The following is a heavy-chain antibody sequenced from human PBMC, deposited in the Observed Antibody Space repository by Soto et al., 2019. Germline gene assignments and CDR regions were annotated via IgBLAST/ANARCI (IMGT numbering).Heavy chain of an antibody. CDR2: INAGNGNT. CDR1: GYTFTSYA. Sequence: ASVKVSCKASGYTFTSYAMHWVRQAPGQRLEWMGWINAGNGNTKYSQKFQGRVTITRDTSASTAYMELSSLRSEDTAVYYCARGRIAAAGIGEWGQGTLVTVSS. J-gene: IGHJ4*02. V-gene: IGHV1-3*01. CDR3: ARGRIAAAGIGE. D-gene: IGHD6-13*01.